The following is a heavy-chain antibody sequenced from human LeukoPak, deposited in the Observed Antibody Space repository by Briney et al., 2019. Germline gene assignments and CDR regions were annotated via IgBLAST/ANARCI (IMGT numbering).Heavy chain of an antibody. D-gene: IGHD1-7*01. J-gene: IGHJ5*02. CDR2: TNPNSGGT. V-gene: IGHV1-2*02. CDR3: ARDSRRITGTYFNWFDP. Sequence: ASVKVSCKASGYTFTGYYMHWVRQAPGQGLEWMGWTNPNSGGTNYAQKFQGRVTMTRDTSISTAYMELSRLRSDDTAVYYCARDSRRITGTYFNWFDPWGQGTLVTVSS. CDR1: GYTFTGYY.